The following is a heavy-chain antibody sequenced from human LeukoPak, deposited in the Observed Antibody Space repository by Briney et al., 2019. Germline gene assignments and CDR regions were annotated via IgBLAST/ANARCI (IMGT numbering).Heavy chain of an antibody. D-gene: IGHD4-17*01. J-gene: IGHJ4*02. CDR3: ARGWNYGDYYFDY. CDR2: IYYSGST. CDR1: GGSISSYY. V-gene: IGHV4-59*01. Sequence: PSETLSLTCTVSGGSISSYYRSWIRQPPGKGLEWIGYIYYSGSTNYNPSLKSRVTISVDTSKNQFSLKLSSVTAADTAVYYCARGWNYGDYYFDYWGQGTLVTVSS.